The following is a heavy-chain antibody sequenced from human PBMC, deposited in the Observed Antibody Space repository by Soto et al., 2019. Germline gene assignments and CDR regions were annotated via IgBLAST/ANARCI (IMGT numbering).Heavy chain of an antibody. Sequence: EVQLVESGGGLIQPGRSLRLSCAASGFTFDDYAMHWVRQAPGKGLEWVSGISWNSGTNGYADSVRGRFTISRDNDKNSLYLEMSSLSPEDTAFYYCAKDRGLDFWSGYYRLDSWGQGTLVTVSS. CDR1: GFTFDDYA. D-gene: IGHD3-3*01. J-gene: IGHJ5*01. CDR3: AKDRGLDFWSGYYRLDS. V-gene: IGHV3-9*01. CDR2: ISWNSGTN.